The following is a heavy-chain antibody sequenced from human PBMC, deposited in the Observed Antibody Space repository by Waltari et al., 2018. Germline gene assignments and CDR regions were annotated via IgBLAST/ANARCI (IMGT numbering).Heavy chain of an antibody. Sequence: EVQLVESGGGLVQPGRSLRLSCAASGFTFDDYAMHWVRQAPGKGLEWVSGISWTGGCSGYAGCVNGRVTISRANAKNSLYLQMKSLRAEDMALYYCAKDTQPGIAAAGPMGRAFDIWGQGTMVTVSS. CDR1: GFTFDDYA. D-gene: IGHD6-13*01. J-gene: IGHJ3*02. CDR3: AKDTQPGIAAAGPMGRAFDI. CDR2: ISWTGGCS. V-gene: IGHV3-9*03.